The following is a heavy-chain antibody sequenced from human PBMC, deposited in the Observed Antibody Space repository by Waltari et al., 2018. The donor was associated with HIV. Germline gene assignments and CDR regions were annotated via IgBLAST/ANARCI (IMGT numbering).Heavy chain of an antibody. J-gene: IGHJ4*02. D-gene: IGHD2-21*02. CDR2: IHPSGGST. V-gene: IGHV1-46*03. Sequence: QVQLVQSGAEVKKPGASVKVSCKASGYTFTSYYMHWVRQATGQGREWMGIIHPSGGSTSDEQKFEGRVTMTRDTSTSTVYMELSSLRSEDTAVFYCARGGIVVVTPLYYFDYWGQGTLVTVSS. CDR3: ARGGIVVVTPLYYFDY. CDR1: GYTFTSYY.